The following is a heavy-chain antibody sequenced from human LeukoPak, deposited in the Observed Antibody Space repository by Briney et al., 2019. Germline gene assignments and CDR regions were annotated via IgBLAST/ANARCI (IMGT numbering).Heavy chain of an antibody. V-gene: IGHV3-23*01. CDR3: ARGFLGGTDQYFDS. J-gene: IGHJ4*02. Sequence: PWGSLRLSCAASGFTFSTYAMNWVRQAPAKGLEWVSTIGGGGPTTDYADSVQGRFTISRDNSKNTLYLQMNSLRAEDTAVYFCARGFLGGTDQYFDSWGQGTLVTVSS. CDR2: IGGGGPTT. CDR1: GFTFSTYA. D-gene: IGHD6-19*01.